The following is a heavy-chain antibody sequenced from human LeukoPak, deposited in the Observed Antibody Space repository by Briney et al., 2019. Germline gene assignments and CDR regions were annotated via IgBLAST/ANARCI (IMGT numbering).Heavy chain of an antibody. Sequence: GGSLRLSCAASGFTVSSSHMSWVRQAPGKGLEWASIIYSGGSTSYADSVKGRFIISRDNSKNTLYLQMNSLRAEDTAVYYCARRSPIAGAGPRRLEDWGQGTLVTVSS. V-gene: IGHV3-53*01. CDR3: ARRSPIAGAGPRRLED. J-gene: IGHJ4*02. D-gene: IGHD6-13*01. CDR1: GFTVSSSH. CDR2: IYSGGST.